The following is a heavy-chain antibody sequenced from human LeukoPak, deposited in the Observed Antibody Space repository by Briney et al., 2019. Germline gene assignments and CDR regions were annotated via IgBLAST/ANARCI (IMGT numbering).Heavy chain of an antibody. CDR2: MYYSGST. Sequence: SETLSLTCSVSGDSISTYYWSWIRQPPGKGLEWIGYMYYSGSTNYNPSLKSRVTVSVDTSKNQFSLKLSSVTAADTAVYYCARHGEEYSYGYYFDYWGQGTLVTVSS. J-gene: IGHJ4*02. V-gene: IGHV4-59*08. CDR3: ARHGEEYSYGYYFDY. D-gene: IGHD5-18*01. CDR1: GDSISTYY.